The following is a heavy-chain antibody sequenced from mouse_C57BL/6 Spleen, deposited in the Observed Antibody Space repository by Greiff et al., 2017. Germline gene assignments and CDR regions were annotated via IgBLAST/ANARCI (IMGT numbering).Heavy chain of an antibody. D-gene: IGHD1-1*01. CDR2: IDPETGGT. CDR3: TRDYYGTWFAY. V-gene: IGHV1-15*01. J-gene: IGHJ3*01. Sequence: VKLVESGAELVRPGASVTLSCKASGYTFTDYEMHWVKPTPVHGLEWIGAIDPETGGTAYNQKFKGKAILTADKSSSTAYLELRSLTSEDSAVYYCTRDYYGTWFAYWGQGTLGTVAA. CDR1: GYTFTDYE.